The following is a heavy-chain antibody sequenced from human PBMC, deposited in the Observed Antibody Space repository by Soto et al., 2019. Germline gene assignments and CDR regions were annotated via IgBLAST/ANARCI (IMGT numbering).Heavy chain of an antibody. V-gene: IGHV3-30-3*01. Sequence: GGSLRLSCAASGFTFSSYAMHWVRQAPGKGLEWVAVISYDGSSKYYADSVKGRFTISRDNSKNTLYLQMNSLRAEDTAVYYCARSGYDLDYWGQGTLVTVSS. CDR1: GFTFSSYA. D-gene: IGHD5-12*01. J-gene: IGHJ4*02. CDR3: ARSGYDLDY. CDR2: ISYDGSSK.